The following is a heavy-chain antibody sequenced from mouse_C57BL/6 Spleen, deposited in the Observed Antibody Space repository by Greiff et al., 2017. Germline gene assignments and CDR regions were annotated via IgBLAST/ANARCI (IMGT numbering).Heavy chain of an antibody. CDR2: IYPSDSET. V-gene: IGHV1-61*01. CDR3: ARGGYHYFDY. Sequence: QVQLQQPGAELVRPGSSVKLSCKASGYTFTSYWMDWVKQRPGQGLEWIGNIYPSDSETHYNQKFKDKATLTVDKSSSTAYMQLSSLTSEDSAVYYRARGGYHYFDYWGQGTTLTVSS. D-gene: IGHD2-2*01. J-gene: IGHJ2*01. CDR1: GYTFTSYW.